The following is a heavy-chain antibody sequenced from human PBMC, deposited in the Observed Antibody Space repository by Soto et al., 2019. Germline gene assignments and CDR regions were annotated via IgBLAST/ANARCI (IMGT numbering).Heavy chain of an antibody. V-gene: IGHV4-59*01. D-gene: IGHD5-18*01. CDR2: IYYSGST. Sequence: SETLSLTCTVSGGSISSYYWSWIRQPPGKGLEWIGYIYYSGSTNYNPSLKSRVTISVDTSKNQFSLKLSSVTAADTAVYYCARGGGYSYGYYYGMDVWGQGTTVTVYS. CDR1: GGSISSYY. CDR3: ARGGGYSYGYYYGMDV. J-gene: IGHJ6*02.